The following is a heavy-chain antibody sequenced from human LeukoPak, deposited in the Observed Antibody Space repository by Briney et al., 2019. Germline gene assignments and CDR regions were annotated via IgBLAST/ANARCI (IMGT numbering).Heavy chain of an antibody. Sequence: PSETLSLTCTVSGGSISSYYWSWIRQPPGKGLEWIGYIYYSGSTNYNPSLKSRVTISVDTSKNQFSLKLSSVTAADTAVYYCARAPSIYYYDSSGYDYWGQGTLVTVSS. CDR3: ARAPSIYYYDSSGYDY. D-gene: IGHD3-22*01. J-gene: IGHJ4*02. CDR1: GGSISSYY. CDR2: IYYSGST. V-gene: IGHV4-59*01.